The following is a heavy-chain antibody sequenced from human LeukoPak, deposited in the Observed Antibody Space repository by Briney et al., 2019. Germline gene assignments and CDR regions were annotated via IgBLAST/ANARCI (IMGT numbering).Heavy chain of an antibody. Sequence: GASVKVSCKASGYTFTNYDINWVRQAPGQGLEWMGWISGYNGNTKYAQKFQGRVTITADESTSTAYMELSSLRSEDTAVYYCARLWDLRGDIVVVPAAMRRVWFDPWGQGTLVTVSS. CDR3: ARLWDLRGDIVVVPAAMRRVWFDP. CDR1: GYTFTNYD. D-gene: IGHD2-2*01. V-gene: IGHV1-18*01. CDR2: ISGYNGNT. J-gene: IGHJ5*02.